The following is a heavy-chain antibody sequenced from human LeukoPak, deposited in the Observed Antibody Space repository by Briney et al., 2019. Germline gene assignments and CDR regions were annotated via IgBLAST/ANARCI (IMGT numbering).Heavy chain of an antibody. CDR2: IWYDGSNK. Sequence: GGSLRLSCAASGFSFSAYGVHWVRQAPGKGLEWVAVIWYDGSNKYYADSVKGRFTISRDNSKNTLYLQMNSLRAEDTAVYYCARVKYYDSSGDAFDIWGQGTMVTVSS. CDR3: ARVKYYDSSGDAFDI. CDR1: GFSFSAYG. D-gene: IGHD3-22*01. V-gene: IGHV3-33*01. J-gene: IGHJ3*02.